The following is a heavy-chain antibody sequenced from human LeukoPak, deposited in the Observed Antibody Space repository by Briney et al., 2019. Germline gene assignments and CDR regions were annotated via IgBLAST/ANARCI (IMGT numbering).Heavy chain of an antibody. CDR3: TLYNY. V-gene: IGHV1-3*03. CDR1: GYSFTNHD. Sequence: ASVKVSCKASGYSFTNHDMHWVRQAPGQRLEWMGYINPDNGNTKYSQEFQGRVAITRDTFASTVYMELYSLTSEDMAVYYCTLYNYWGQGTLVTVSS. CDR2: INPDNGNT. D-gene: IGHD2-2*02. J-gene: IGHJ4*02.